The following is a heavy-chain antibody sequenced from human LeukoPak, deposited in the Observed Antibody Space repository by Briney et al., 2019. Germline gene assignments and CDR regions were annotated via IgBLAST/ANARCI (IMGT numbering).Heavy chain of an antibody. J-gene: IGHJ3*02. CDR3: ARVRQLEGAFDI. Sequence: SETLSLTCTVSGGSVSSGSFYWSWIRQPPGKGLEWIGYIYYSGSTNYNPSLKSRVTISVDTSKNQFSLKLSSVTAADTAVYYCARVRQLEGAFDIWGQGTMVTVSS. CDR1: GGSVSSGSFY. CDR2: IYYSGST. V-gene: IGHV4-61*01. D-gene: IGHD6-6*01.